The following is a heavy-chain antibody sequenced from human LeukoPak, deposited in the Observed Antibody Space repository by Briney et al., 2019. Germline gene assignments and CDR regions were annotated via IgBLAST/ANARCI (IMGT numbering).Heavy chain of an antibody. Sequence: GESLKISCKGSGYIFSTYWIAWVRQVPGKGLEWMGIIYPGDSDTRYSPSFQGQVTISADKSVSTAYLHWSGLKASDTAIYYCARPNITSYYDSRGSDAFDVWGQGTMVTVSS. CDR3: ARPNITSYYDSRGSDAFDV. V-gene: IGHV5-51*01. D-gene: IGHD3-22*01. CDR2: IYPGDSDT. J-gene: IGHJ3*01. CDR1: GYIFSTYW.